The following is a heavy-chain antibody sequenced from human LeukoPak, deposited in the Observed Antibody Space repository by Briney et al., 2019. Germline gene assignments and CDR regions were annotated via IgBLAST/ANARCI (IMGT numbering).Heavy chain of an antibody. CDR3: ARQVGATQNWFDP. Sequence: SETLSLTCTISGGSISSYYWSWIRQPPGKGLEWIGYIYTSGSTNYNPSLKSRVTISVDTSKNQFSLKLSSVTAADTAVYYCARQVGATQNWFDPWGQGTLVTVSS. CDR1: GGSISSYY. J-gene: IGHJ5*02. D-gene: IGHD1-26*01. CDR2: IYTSGST. V-gene: IGHV4-4*09.